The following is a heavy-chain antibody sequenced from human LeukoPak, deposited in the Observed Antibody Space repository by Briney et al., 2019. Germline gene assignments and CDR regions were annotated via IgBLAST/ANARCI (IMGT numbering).Heavy chain of an antibody. CDR3: AKGYSSSENY. J-gene: IGHJ4*02. CDR1: GFTFSSFG. D-gene: IGHD6-13*01. CDR2: IRYDGSNK. Sequence: GGSLRLPCAASGFTFSSFGMHWVRQATGKGLERVAFIRYDGSNKYYADSVKGRFTISRDNSKNTLYLQMNSLRAEDTAVYYCAKGYSSSENYWGQGTLVTVSS. V-gene: IGHV3-30*02.